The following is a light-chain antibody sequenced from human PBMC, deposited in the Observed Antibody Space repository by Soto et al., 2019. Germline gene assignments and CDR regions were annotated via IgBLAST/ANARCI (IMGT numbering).Light chain of an antibody. Sequence: QSALTQAASVSGSPGQSITISCTGTSSDVGHYNHVSWYQHHPGKAPKLIIYEVTNRPSGVAARFSGSRSGNTAFLTISGLQAEDEAHYYCSSYTSSNTGVFGGGTKLTVL. V-gene: IGLV2-14*01. CDR3: SSYTSSNTGV. CDR1: SSDVGHYNH. J-gene: IGLJ3*02. CDR2: EVT.